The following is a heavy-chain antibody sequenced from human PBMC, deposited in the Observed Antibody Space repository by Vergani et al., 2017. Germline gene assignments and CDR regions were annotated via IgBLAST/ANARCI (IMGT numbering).Heavy chain of an antibody. J-gene: IGHJ6*03. CDR3: TRGPSIAAAARNYYMDV. Sequence: EVQVVESGGGLVQPGGSLRLSCAASGFIFSDHYMDWVRQAPGKGLEWVGRIRNKANDYTTQYAASVKGRFTISRDDSKSIAYLQMNSLKTEDTAVYYCTRGPSIAAAARNYYMDVWGKGTTVTVSS. D-gene: IGHD6-13*01. CDR1: GFIFSDHY. V-gene: IGHV3-72*01. CDR2: IRNKANDYTT.